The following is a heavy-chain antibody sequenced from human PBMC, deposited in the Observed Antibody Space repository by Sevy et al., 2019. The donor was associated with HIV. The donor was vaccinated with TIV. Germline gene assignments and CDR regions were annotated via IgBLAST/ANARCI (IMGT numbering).Heavy chain of an antibody. V-gene: IGHV3-48*03. D-gene: IGHD2-15*01. CDR1: GFIFSSYE. CDR2: ISNSGSAL. Sequence: GGSLRLSCAASGFIFSSYEMNWVRQAPGKGLEWISYISNSGSALYYSDSAKGRFTISRDNAKNSLYLQMNSLRAEDTAVYYCARDLPPSATPVAHFDNWGQGTLVTVS. J-gene: IGHJ4*02. CDR3: ARDLPPSATPVAHFDN.